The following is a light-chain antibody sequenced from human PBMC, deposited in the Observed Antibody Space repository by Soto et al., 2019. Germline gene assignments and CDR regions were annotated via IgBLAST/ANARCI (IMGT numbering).Light chain of an antibody. CDR3: MQATQSPWT. Sequence: DIVMTQTPLSSPVTLGQAASISCRSSQSLVHNEGNTYLSWFQQRPGQPPRLLIYKFSDRFSGVPDRFSGSGAGTDFTLTIRRLEAEDVGVYYCMQATQSPWTFGQGTKVEIK. V-gene: IGKV2-24*01. CDR2: KFS. CDR1: QSLVHNEGNTY. J-gene: IGKJ1*01.